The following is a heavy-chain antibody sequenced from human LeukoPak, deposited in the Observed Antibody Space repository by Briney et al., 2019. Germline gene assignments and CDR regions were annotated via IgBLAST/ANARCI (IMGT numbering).Heavy chain of an antibody. Sequence: PGGSLRLSCAASGFTFSSYAMSWVRQAPGKGLEWVSDIGDSGGSTYYADSVKGRFTISRDNSKNTLYLQMNSLRAEDTAVYYCAKSISYGISPLYGMDVWGQGTTVTVSS. J-gene: IGHJ6*02. CDR1: GFTFSSYA. CDR2: IGDSGGST. D-gene: IGHD5-18*01. V-gene: IGHV3-23*01. CDR3: AKSISYGISPLYGMDV.